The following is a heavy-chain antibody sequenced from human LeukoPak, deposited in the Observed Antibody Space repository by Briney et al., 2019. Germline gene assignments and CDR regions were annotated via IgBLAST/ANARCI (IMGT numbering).Heavy chain of an antibody. CDR2: LDPEDGET. V-gene: IGHV1-24*01. J-gene: IGHJ4*02. CDR3: ATADYVWGSYRSHLDY. D-gene: IGHD3-16*02. Sequence: ASVKVSCKVSGYTLTELSMHWVRQAPGKGLEWMGGLDPEDGETIYAQKFQGRVTMTEDTSTDTAYMELSSLRSEDTAVYYCATADYVWGSYRSHLDYWGQGTLVTVSS. CDR1: GYTLTELS.